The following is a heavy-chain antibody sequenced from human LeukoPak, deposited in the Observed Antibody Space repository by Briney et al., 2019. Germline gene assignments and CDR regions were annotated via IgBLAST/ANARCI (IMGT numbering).Heavy chain of an antibody. V-gene: IGHV1-69*13. CDR1: GGTFSSYA. D-gene: IGHD3-9*01. CDR2: IIPIFGTA. J-gene: IGHJ4*02. CDR3: ARDGYYDTIDY. Sequence: ASVKVSCKASGGTFSSYAISWVRQAPGQGLEWMGGIIPIFGTANYAQKFQGRVTITADESTSTAYMELGSLRSEDTAVYYCARDGYYDTIDYWGQGTLVTVSS.